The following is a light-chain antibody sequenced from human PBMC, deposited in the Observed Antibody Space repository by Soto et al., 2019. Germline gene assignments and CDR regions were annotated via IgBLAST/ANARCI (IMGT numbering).Light chain of an antibody. CDR1: QSVSNNY. J-gene: IGKJ1*01. CDR3: QQYGSSGT. CDR2: GAS. Sequence: EIGLTRSRGTLSRSLAERATLSCRASQSVSNNYLAWYQQKPGQAPRLLIYGASNRATGIPDRFSGSGSGTDFTLTLSRLEPEEFAVYYCQQYGSSGTFGQGTKVDIK. V-gene: IGKV3-20*01.